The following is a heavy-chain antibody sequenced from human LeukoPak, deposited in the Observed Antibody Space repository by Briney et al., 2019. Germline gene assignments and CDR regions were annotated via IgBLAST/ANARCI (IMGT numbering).Heavy chain of an antibody. CDR2: IRFDGSNT. CDR1: GFNFNSYG. D-gene: IGHD3-3*01. Sequence: GGSLRLSCATSGFNFNSYGMHWVRQAPGKGLEWVAFIRFDGSNTYYADSVKGRFTISRDNSKNTLSLQMNSLRTEDTALHYCARDFGVVNTFDYWGQGTLVTVSS. J-gene: IGHJ4*02. V-gene: IGHV3-30*02. CDR3: ARDFGVVNTFDY.